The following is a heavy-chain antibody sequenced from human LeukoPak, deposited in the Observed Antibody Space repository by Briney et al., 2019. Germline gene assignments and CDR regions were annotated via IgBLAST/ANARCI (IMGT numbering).Heavy chain of an antibody. D-gene: IGHD2/OR15-2a*01. V-gene: IGHV3-9*01. Sequence: GGSLRLSCAASGFTFDDYAMHWVRQAPGKGLEWVSGISWNSGSIGYADSVKGRFTISRDNAKNSLYLQMNSLRAEDTALYYCARFMQLSFDYWGQGTLVTVSS. CDR3: ARFMQLSFDY. CDR1: GFTFDDYA. CDR2: ISWNSGSI. J-gene: IGHJ4*02.